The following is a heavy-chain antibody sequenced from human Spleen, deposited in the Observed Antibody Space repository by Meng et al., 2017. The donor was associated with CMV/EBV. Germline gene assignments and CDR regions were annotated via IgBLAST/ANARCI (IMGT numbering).Heavy chain of an antibody. V-gene: IGHV3-21*01. CDR3: VRAVYDYDSSCTLGY. CDR2: VSGGRTYK. Sequence: SGCVVSTFTMSWVSQAPGQGLEWVSSVSGGRTYKHYAESVRGRVTISRDNAKNELYLEINSLGAEDTAVYYCVRAVYDYDSSCTLGYWGQGTLVTVSS. CDR1: GCVVSTFT. J-gene: IGHJ4*02. D-gene: IGHD3-22*01.